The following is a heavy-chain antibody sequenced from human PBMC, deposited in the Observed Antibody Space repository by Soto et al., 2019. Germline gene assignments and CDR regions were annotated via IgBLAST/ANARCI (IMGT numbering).Heavy chain of an antibody. Sequence: EVHLVESGGGLVKPGGSLRLSCAASGFTFSKNAMNWVRQAPGKGLEWVSSINSGSNFIYYADSVKGRFTMSRDNAENSVFLQMNSLRAEDTAVYYCVRVAAGPVGIYYFDYWGRGTLVTVSS. D-gene: IGHD1-20*01. V-gene: IGHV3-21*01. J-gene: IGHJ4*02. CDR3: VRVAAGPVGIYYFDY. CDR2: INSGSNFI. CDR1: GFTFSKNA.